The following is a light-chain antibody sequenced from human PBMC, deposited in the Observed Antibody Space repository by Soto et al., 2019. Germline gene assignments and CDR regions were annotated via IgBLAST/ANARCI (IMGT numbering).Light chain of an antibody. J-gene: IGKJ1*01. CDR1: QSVNHW. Sequence: IQMTQYPSTLSSSIVGIETISFRASQSVNHWLAWYQRKPGKAPKLLIHDASTLESGIPSRFSGSGSGTEFTLTISSLQPDDFATYYCQQYNSYWTFGQGTKVDIK. V-gene: IGKV1-5*01. CDR2: DAS. CDR3: QQYNSYWT.